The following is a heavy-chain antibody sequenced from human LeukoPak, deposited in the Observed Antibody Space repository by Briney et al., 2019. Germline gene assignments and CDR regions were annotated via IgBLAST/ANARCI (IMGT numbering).Heavy chain of an antibody. J-gene: IGHJ4*02. CDR3: ARADYDYVWGSYRLFDY. V-gene: IGHV4-34*01. CDR1: GGSFSGYY. Sequence: ASETLSLTCAVYGGSFSGYYWSWIRQPPGKGLEWIGEINHSGSTNYNPSLKSRVTISVDTSKNQFSLKLSPVTAADTAVYYCARADYDYVWGSYRLFDYWGQGTLVTVSS. D-gene: IGHD3-16*02. CDR2: INHSGST.